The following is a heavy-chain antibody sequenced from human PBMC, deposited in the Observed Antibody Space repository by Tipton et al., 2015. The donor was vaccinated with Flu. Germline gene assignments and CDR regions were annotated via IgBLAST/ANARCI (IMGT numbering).Heavy chain of an antibody. CDR2: IYTSGST. D-gene: IGHD3-16*01. CDR1: GGSISSGSYY. CDR3: ARERQGDVGWGNNWFDP. J-gene: IGHJ5*02. V-gene: IGHV4-61*02. Sequence: TLSLTCTVSGGSISSGSYYWSWIRQPAGKGLEWIGRIYTSGSTNYNPSPKSRVTISVDTSKNQFSLKLSSVTAADTAVYYCARERQGDVGWGNNWFDPWGQGTLVTVSS.